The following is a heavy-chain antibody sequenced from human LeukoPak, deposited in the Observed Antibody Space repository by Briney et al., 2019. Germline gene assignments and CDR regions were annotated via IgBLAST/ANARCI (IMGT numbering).Heavy chain of an antibody. CDR1: GFTFSTYG. V-gene: IGHV3-23*01. J-gene: IGHJ4*02. CDR2: ISGSGGST. Sequence: GGSLRLSCAASGFTFSTYGMTWVRQAPGKGLEWVSAISGSGGSTYYADSVKGRFTISRDKSKNTLYLQMNSLRAEDTAVYYCATSRFYYYPYYWGQGTLVTVSS. D-gene: IGHD3-10*01. CDR3: ATSRFYYYPYY.